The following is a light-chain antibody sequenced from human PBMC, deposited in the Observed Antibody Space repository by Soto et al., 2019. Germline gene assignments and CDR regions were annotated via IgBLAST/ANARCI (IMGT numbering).Light chain of an antibody. Sequence: QSVLTQPASVSGSPGQSITISCTGTSSDVGGYNYVSWYLHHPGKAPKLMIHDVSNRPSGVSNRFSGSKSGNTASLTISGLQAEDEADYYCSSYTSSSTVVFGGGTKLTVL. V-gene: IGLV2-14*03. CDR3: SSYTSSSTVV. CDR1: SSDVGGYNY. J-gene: IGLJ2*01. CDR2: DVS.